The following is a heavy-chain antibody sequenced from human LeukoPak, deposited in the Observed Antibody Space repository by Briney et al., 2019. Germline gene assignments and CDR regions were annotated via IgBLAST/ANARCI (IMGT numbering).Heavy chain of an antibody. V-gene: IGHV3-21*01. CDR2: ISSSSSYI. D-gene: IGHD3-22*01. CDR1: GFTFSSYS. J-gene: IGHJ3*02. Sequence: PGGSLSLSCAASGFTFSSYSMNWVRQAPGKGLEWVSSISSSSSYIYYADSVKGRFTISRDNAKNSLYLQMNSLRAEDTAVYYCARRAWGYYDSSGYHAFGIWGQGTMVTVSS. CDR3: ARRAWGYYDSSGYHAFGI.